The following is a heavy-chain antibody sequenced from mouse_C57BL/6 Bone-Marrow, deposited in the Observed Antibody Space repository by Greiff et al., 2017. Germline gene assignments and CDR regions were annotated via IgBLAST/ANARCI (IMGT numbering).Heavy chain of an antibody. CDR1: GYSFTGYF. Sequence: DVQLQESGPELVKPGDSVKISCKASGYSFTGYFMNWVMQSHGKSLEWIGRINPYNGDTFYNQKFKGKATLTVDKSSSTAHMELRSLTSEDSAVYYCASDGYYEGFAYWGQGTLVTVSA. CDR2: INPYNGDT. V-gene: IGHV1-20*01. J-gene: IGHJ3*01. CDR3: ASDGYYEGFAY. D-gene: IGHD2-3*01.